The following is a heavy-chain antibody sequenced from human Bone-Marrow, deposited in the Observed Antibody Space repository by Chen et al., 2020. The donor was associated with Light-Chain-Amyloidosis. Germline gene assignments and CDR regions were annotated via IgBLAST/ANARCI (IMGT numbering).Heavy chain of an antibody. CDR3: ARARIAAAGTLWFDP. V-gene: IGHV4-4*02. CDR2: IYHSGST. J-gene: IGHJ5*02. Sequence: QVQLQESGPGLVKPSGILSLTCAVSGGSISSSNWWSWVRQPPGKGLEWIGEIYHSGSTNYNPSLKSRVTISVDKSKNQFSLKLSSVTAADTAVYYCARARIAAAGTLWFDPWGQGTLVTVSS. CDR1: GGSISSSNW. D-gene: IGHD6-13*01.